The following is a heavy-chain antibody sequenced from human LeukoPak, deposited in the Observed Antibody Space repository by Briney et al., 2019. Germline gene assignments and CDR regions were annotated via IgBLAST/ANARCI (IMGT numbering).Heavy chain of an antibody. CDR1: GFTFSSYA. J-gene: IGHJ2*01. D-gene: IGHD2-21*01. V-gene: IGHV3-23*03. CDR3: AKVDCGDTGCRRFDL. Sequence: GGSLRLSCAASGFTFSSYAMSWVRQAPGKGLEWVSVIYSCGSTYYADSVKGRFTISRDNSKNTLYLQMNSLAADDTAVYYCAKVDCGDTGCRRFDLWGRGTLVTVSS. CDR2: IYSCGST.